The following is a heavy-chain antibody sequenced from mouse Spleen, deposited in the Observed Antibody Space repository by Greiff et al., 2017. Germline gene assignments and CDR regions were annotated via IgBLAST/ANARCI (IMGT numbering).Heavy chain of an antibody. CDR2: IYPGSGNT. J-gene: IGHJ3*01. CDR3: ARSGLGRRAY. V-gene: IGHV1-81*01. Sequence: QVQLQQSGAELARPGASVKLSCKASGYTFTSYGISWVKQRTGQGLEWIGEIYPGSGNTYYNEKFKGKATLTADKSSSTAYMELRSLTSEDSAVYFCARSGLGRRAYWGQGTLVTVSA. D-gene: IGHD3-3*01. CDR1: GYTFTSYG.